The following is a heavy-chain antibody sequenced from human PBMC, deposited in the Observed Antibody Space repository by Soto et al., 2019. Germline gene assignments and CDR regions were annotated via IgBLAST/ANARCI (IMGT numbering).Heavy chain of an antibody. J-gene: IGHJ5*02. D-gene: IGHD2-8*01. CDR3: ARLSRRVAQESNYFDP. CDR1: GYSFSTSW. CDR2: IYPGDSDS. Sequence: GESLKISCKVSGYSFSTSWMGWVRQLPGKGLEWMGIIYPGDSDSRYGPSFEGHVTFSVDKSISTAYLEWSSLKASDTAIYYCARLSRRVAQESNYFDPWGQGTLVTVS. V-gene: IGHV5-51*01.